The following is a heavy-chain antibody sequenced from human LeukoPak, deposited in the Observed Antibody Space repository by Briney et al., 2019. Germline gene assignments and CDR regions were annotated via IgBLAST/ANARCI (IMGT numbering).Heavy chain of an antibody. D-gene: IGHD3-10*01. Sequence: SETLSLTCTVSGGSISSTSYYWGWIRQPPGKGLEWIGSIYYSGSTYYNPSLKSRVTISVDMSKNQFSLKLSSVTAADTAVYYCASEGFGELRGNDAFDIWGQGTMVTVSS. V-gene: IGHV4-39*01. CDR3: ASEGFGELRGNDAFDI. CDR2: IYYSGST. CDR1: GGSISSTSYY. J-gene: IGHJ3*02.